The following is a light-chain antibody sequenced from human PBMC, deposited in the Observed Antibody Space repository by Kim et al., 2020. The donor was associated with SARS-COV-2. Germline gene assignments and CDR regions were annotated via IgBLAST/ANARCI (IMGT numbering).Light chain of an antibody. J-gene: IGKJ4*01. CDR3: QHAATFPV. CDR2: AAS. CDR1: RVSSYW. V-gene: IGKV1-12*01. Sequence: SVGGVITISCRGQRVSSYWLAWYQKQAETAPQLLFDAASTQKSGVPSRFSGSGSGKDFILTISSLQPEDFATYYCQHAATFPVFGGGTKVDIK.